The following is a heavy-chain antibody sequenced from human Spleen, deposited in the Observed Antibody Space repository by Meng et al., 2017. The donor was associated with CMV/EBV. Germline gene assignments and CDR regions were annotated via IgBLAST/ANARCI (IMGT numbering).Heavy chain of an antibody. CDR1: GFNFSSHA. D-gene: IGHD2-2*01. Sequence: ESLKISCAASGFNFSSHAMHWVRQAPGKGLEYVSGISSDGVSTYYVDSVKGRCTISRDNSKNTLYLQMNSLRAEDTAVYYCAKDPGYRTYCSSISSYNNYYGMDVWGQGTTVTVSS. V-gene: IGHV3-64*02. CDR3: AKDPGYRTYCSSISSYNNYYGMDV. J-gene: IGHJ6*02. CDR2: ISSDGVST.